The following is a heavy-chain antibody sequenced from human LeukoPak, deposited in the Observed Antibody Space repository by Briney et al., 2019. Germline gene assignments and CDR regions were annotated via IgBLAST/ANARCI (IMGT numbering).Heavy chain of an antibody. D-gene: IGHD3-9*01. J-gene: IGHJ3*02. CDR1: GFTFSSYA. CDR2: ISSNGGST. CDR3: ARDRKTYYDILTGYYAFDI. V-gene: IGHV3-64*01. Sequence: PGGSLRLSCAASGFTFSSYAMHWVRQATGKGLEYVAAISSNGGSTYYANSVKGRFTISRDNSKNTLYLQMGSLRAEDMAVYYCARDRKTYYDILTGYYAFDIWGQGTMVTVSS.